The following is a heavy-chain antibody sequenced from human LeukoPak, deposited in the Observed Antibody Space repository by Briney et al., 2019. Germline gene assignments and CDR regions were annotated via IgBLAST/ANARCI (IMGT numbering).Heavy chain of an antibody. CDR1: GFTFGDYA. D-gene: IGHD4-17*01. CDR3: TRDPIDYGDYDYSYYYYTDV. V-gene: IGHV3-49*04. CDR2: IRSKAYGGTT. Sequence: GGSLRLSCTASGFTFGDYAMSWVRQAPGKGLEWVGFIRSKAYGGTTEYAASVKGRFTISRDDSKSIAYRQMNSLKTEDTAVYYCTRDPIDYGDYDYSYYYYTDVWGKGTTVTVSS. J-gene: IGHJ6*03.